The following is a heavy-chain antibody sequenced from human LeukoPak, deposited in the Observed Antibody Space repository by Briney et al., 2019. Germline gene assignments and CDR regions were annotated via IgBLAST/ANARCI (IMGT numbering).Heavy chain of an antibody. Sequence: GESLKISCKGSGYSFTSYWIGWVRPMPGKGLEWMGIIYPGDSDTTYSPSFQGQVTISADKSISTAYLQWSSLKASDTAMYYCARRDGYCSSTSCYADYYYGMDVWGQGTTVTVSS. CDR2: IYPGDSDT. D-gene: IGHD2-2*01. CDR1: GYSFTSYW. V-gene: IGHV5-51*01. CDR3: ARRDGYCSSTSCYADYYYGMDV. J-gene: IGHJ6*02.